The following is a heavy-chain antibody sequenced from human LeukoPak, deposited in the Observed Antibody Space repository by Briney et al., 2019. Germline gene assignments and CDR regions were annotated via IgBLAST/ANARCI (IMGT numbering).Heavy chain of an antibody. D-gene: IGHD2-2*02. CDR2: IYYSGST. CDR1: GGSFSGYY. V-gene: IGHV4-34*01. Sequence: PSETLSLTCAVYGGSFSGYYWSWIRQPPGKGLEWIGYIYYSGSTNYNPSLKSRVTISVDTSKNQFSLKLSSVTAADTAVYYCARGGGTIPNWFDPWGQGTLVTVSS. CDR3: ARGGGTIPNWFDP. J-gene: IGHJ5*02.